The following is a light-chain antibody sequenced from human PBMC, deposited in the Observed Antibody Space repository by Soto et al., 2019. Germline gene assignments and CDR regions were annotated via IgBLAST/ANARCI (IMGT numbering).Light chain of an antibody. V-gene: IGKV1-12*01. CDR2: AAS. Sequence: DIQMTQSPSSVSASLGDRVTITCRASQDISSWLAWYQQRPGKAPKLLIYAASNLQSGVPSRFSDSGSWTDFTLTINCLQSEDFATYYCHQDNSFPFTFGPGTKVAVK. CDR3: HQDNSFPFT. CDR1: QDISSW. J-gene: IGKJ3*01.